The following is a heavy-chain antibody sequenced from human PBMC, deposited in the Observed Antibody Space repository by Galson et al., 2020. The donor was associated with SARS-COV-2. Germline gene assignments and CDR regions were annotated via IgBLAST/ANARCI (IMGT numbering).Heavy chain of an antibody. D-gene: IGHD3-10*01. J-gene: IGHJ5*01. CDR2: ISWNSDSI. CDR1: GFTFDDYA. CDR3: VKDGGDYYGSGSYLNGFDS. Sequence: TGGSLRLSCAASGFTFDDYAMHWVRQAPGKGLEWVSGISWNSDSIGYADSVKGRFTISRDNAKNSLYLQMNSLRVEDTALYYCVKDGGDYYGSGSYLNGFDSWGQGTLVTVSS. V-gene: IGHV3-9*01.